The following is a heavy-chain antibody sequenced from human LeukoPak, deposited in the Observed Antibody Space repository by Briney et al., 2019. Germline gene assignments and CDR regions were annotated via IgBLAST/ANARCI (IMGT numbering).Heavy chain of an antibody. CDR1: GYTFTSYY. CDR2: INPSGGST. J-gene: IGHJ4*02. D-gene: IGHD3-10*01. Sequence: ASVKVSCKASGYTFTSYYMHWVRQAPGQGLEWMGIINPSGGSTSYAQKFQGRVTMTRDTSTSTVYMELSSLRSEDTAVYYCARMYYYGSGSYHNGDYWGQGTLVTVSS. CDR3: ARMYYYGSGSYHNGDY. V-gene: IGHV1-46*01.